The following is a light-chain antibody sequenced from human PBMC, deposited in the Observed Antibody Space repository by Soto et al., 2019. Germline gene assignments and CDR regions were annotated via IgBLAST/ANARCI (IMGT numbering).Light chain of an antibody. Sequence: EIVLTQSPATLSLSPGERATLSCRASQSISNYLAWYQQKPGQAPRLLLYDASSRATGIPARFSGGGSGTDFTLTISSLEPEDSAVYYCQQSSNLITFGQGTRLEI. J-gene: IGKJ5*01. CDR2: DAS. V-gene: IGKV3-11*01. CDR3: QQSSNLIT. CDR1: QSISNY.